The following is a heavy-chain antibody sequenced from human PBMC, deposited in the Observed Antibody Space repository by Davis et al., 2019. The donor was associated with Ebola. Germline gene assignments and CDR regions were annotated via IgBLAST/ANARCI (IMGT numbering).Heavy chain of an antibody. CDR1: GFTFSSYA. J-gene: IGHJ6*02. CDR2: ISGSGGST. Sequence: GESLKISCAASGFTFSSYAMSWVRQAPGKGLEWVSAISGSGGSTYYADSVKGRFTISRDNSKNTLYLQMNSLRAEDTAVYYCARDNFPEDGMDVWGQGTTVTVSS. V-gene: IGHV3-23*01. CDR3: ARDNFPEDGMDV.